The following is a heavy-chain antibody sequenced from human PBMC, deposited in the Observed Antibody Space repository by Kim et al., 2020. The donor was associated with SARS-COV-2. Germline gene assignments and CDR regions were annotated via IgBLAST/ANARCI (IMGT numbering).Heavy chain of an antibody. V-gene: IGHV3-74*01. D-gene: IGHD2-2*01. CDR1: GFTFSSYW. Sequence: GGSLRLSCAASGFTFSSYWMHWVRQAPGKGLVWVLRINSDGSSTNYADSVKGRLTISRDNAKNTLFLQMNSLRAEDTAVYYCARASSTSCYYWGQGTLVT. CDR3: ARASSTSCYY. J-gene: IGHJ4*02. CDR2: INSDGSST.